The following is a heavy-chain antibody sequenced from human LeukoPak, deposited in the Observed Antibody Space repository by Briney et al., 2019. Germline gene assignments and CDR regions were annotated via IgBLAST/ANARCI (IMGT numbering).Heavy chain of an antibody. CDR1: GGTFSSYA. V-gene: IGHV1-69*13. D-gene: IGHD5-24*01. CDR2: IIPIFGTA. J-gene: IGHJ4*02. Sequence: SVKVSCKASGGTFSSYAISWVRQAPGQGLEWMGGIIPIFGTANYAQKFQGRVTITADESTSTAYMELSSLRSEDTAVYYCATGTSIIQRTYFDYWGQGTLVTVSS. CDR3: ATGTSIIQRTYFDY.